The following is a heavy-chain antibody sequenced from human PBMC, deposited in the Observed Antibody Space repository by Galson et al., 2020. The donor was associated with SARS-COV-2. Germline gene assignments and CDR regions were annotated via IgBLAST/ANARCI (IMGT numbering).Heavy chain of an antibody. CDR2: IKQDGSEK. CDR1: GFTFSSYW. Sequence: GGSLRLSCAASGFTFSSYWMSWVRQAPGKGLEWVANIKQDGSEKYYVDSVKGRFTISRDNAKNSLYLQMNSLRAEDTAVYYCAREGYYYGSGSSPYDAFDSWGQGTMVTVSS. V-gene: IGHV3-7*01. J-gene: IGHJ3*02. D-gene: IGHD3-10*01. CDR3: AREGYYYGSGSSPYDAFDS.